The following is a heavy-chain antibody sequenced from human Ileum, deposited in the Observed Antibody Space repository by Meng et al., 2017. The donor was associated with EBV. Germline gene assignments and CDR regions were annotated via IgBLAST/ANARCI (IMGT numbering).Heavy chain of an antibody. CDR1: GSPSPRIY. J-gene: IGHJ4*02. CDR3: ARDSCRGWCSCDF. Sequence: VQLVTSVAVWPQPGASLPVSCPASGSPSPRIYMHWVRPAPGPGLVWLGVLRPAGAGPLSAPPFRGRLPLPRAPSPRALSLGLRRLRSAAPAVYYCARDSCRGWCSCDFWGQGTLVTVSS. CDR2: LRPAGAGP. V-gene: IGHV1-46*01. D-gene: IGHD6-19*01.